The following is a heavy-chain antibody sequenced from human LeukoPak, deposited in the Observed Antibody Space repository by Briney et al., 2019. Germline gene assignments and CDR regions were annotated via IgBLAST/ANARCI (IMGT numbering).Heavy chain of an antibody. CDR1: GGSISIYY. V-gene: IGHV4-59*12. Sequence: SETLSLTCTVSGGSISIYYWSWIRQPPGKGLEWIGYIYYSGSTNYNPSLKSRVTISVDTSKNQLSLKLSSVTAADTAVYYCARRGMLRRHWGQGTLVTVSS. CDR2: IYYSGST. CDR3: ARRGMLRRH. D-gene: IGHD3-10*01. J-gene: IGHJ4*02.